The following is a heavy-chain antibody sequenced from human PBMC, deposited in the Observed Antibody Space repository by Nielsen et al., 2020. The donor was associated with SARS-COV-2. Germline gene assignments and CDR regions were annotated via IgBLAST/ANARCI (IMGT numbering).Heavy chain of an antibody. CDR2: ISSSSSYI. J-gene: IGHJ4*02. V-gene: IGHV3-21*04. CDR3: ARHLRITIFGVVITGPFDY. Sequence: GESLKISCAASGFTFSSYSMNWVRQAPGKGLEWVSSISSSSSYIYYADSVKGRFTISRDNAKNSLYLQMNSLRAEDTAVYYCARHLRITIFGVVITGPFDYWGQGTLVTVSS. D-gene: IGHD3-3*01. CDR1: GFTFSSYS.